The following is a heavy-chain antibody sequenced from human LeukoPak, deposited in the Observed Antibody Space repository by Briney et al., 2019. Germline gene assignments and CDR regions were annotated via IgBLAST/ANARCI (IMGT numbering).Heavy chain of an antibody. D-gene: IGHD5-24*01. J-gene: IGHJ4*02. CDR3: ARGEMATISLDY. Sequence: GGSLRPSCAASGFTFSSYGMHWVRQAPGKGLEWVAVIWYDGSNKYYADSVKGRFAISRDNSKNTLYLQMNSLRAEDTAVYYCARGEMATISLDYWGQGTLVTVSS. V-gene: IGHV3-33*01. CDR1: GFTFSSYG. CDR2: IWYDGSNK.